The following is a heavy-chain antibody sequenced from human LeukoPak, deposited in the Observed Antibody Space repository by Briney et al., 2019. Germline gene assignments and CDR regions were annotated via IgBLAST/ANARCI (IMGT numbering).Heavy chain of an antibody. D-gene: IGHD1-20*01. V-gene: IGHV3-53*04. J-gene: IGHJ6*02. CDR2: IYSGGST. CDR1: GFTVSSNY. CDR3: ATGMGRITGTTFRDYYYGMDV. Sequence: GGSLRLSCAASGFTVSSNYMSWVRQAPGKGLEWVSVIYSGGSTYRADSVKGRFTISRHNSKNTLYLQMNSLRAEDTAVYYCATGMGRITGTTFRDYYYGMDVWGQGTTVTVSS.